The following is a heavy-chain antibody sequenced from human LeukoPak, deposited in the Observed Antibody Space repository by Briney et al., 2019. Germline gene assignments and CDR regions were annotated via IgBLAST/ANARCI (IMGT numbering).Heavy chain of an antibody. CDR3: ATYSSLNTREFQY. CDR2: INGDESST. Sequence: PGGSLRLSCAASAFTLNTYWMHWVRQVPGRGLEWVSRINGDESSTNYADSVKGRFIISRDNAKNSLFLQMNRLRAEDTAVYYCATYSSLNTREFQYWGQGTLVTVSP. J-gene: IGHJ1*01. CDR1: AFTLNTYW. D-gene: IGHD3-22*01. V-gene: IGHV3-74*01.